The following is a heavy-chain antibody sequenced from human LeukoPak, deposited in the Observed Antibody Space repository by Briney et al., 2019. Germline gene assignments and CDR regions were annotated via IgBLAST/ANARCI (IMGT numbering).Heavy chain of an antibody. J-gene: IGHJ4*02. D-gene: IGHD3-22*01. Sequence: ASVKVSCKASGGTFSSYAISWVRQAPGQGLEWMGWISAYNGNTNYAQKLQGRVTMTTDTSTSTAYMELRSLRSDDTAVYYCARAKDPYYYDSSGYSLWGQGTLVTVSS. CDR1: GGTFSSYA. V-gene: IGHV1-18*01. CDR2: ISAYNGNT. CDR3: ARAKDPYYYDSSGYSL.